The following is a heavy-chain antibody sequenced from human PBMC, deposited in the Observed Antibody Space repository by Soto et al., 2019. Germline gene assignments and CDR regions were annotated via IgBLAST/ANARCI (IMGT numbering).Heavy chain of an antibody. V-gene: IGHV3-23*01. CDR2: ISGAGAGT. D-gene: IGHD3-10*01. J-gene: IGHJ4*02. CDR3: LRSYGSGVVY. CDR1: GFTFSSFP. Sequence: EVQLLESGGGLVQPGGSLRLSCVASGFTFSSFPMTWVRQAPGKGLEWVSAISGAGAGTYYADSVEGRFTISRDNSKNTRYMQMNSLRGEDTAVYYCLRSYGSGVVYWGQGTLVTVSS.